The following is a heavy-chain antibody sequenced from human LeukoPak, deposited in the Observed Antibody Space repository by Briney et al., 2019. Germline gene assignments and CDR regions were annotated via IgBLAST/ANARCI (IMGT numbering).Heavy chain of an antibody. J-gene: IGHJ4*02. CDR2: IIPIFGTA. V-gene: IGHV1-69*13. Sequence: SVKVSCKASGYTFTSYGISWVRQAPGQGLEWMGGIIPIFGTANYAQKFQGRVTITADESTSTAYMELSSLRSEDTAVYYCARPDSSGYYDPYYFDYWGQGTLVTVSS. CDR1: GYTFTSYG. D-gene: IGHD3-22*01. CDR3: ARPDSSGYYDPYYFDY.